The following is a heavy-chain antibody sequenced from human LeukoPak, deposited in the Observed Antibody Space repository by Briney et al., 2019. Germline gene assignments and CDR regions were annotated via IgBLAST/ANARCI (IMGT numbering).Heavy chain of an antibody. V-gene: IGHV4-4*07. CDR2: IYTSGST. J-gene: IGHJ5*02. D-gene: IGHD2-21*02. Sequence: SGTLSLTCTVSGGSNSRYYWSWIRQPAGKGLEWVGRIYTSGSTNYNTSLKSRVTMSVDTSKNQFSLKLSSVTAADTAVYYCARVVVVTTYDEFDPRGQGTLVTVSS. CDR3: ARVVVVTTYDEFDP. CDR1: GGSNSRYY.